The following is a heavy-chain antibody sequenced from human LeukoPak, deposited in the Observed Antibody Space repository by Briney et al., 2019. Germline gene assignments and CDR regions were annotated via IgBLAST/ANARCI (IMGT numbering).Heavy chain of an antibody. Sequence: SGESLKISCKSSGYNITSYWIGWVRQMPGKGLEWLGILYPGDSDTRYSPPFQGQVTISADKSISTAYLQWSSLQASDTAIYYCARGYYGSSAFDYWGQGTLVTVSS. CDR2: LYPGDSDT. CDR1: GYNITSYW. V-gene: IGHV5-51*01. D-gene: IGHD3-10*01. J-gene: IGHJ4*02. CDR3: ARGYYGSSAFDY.